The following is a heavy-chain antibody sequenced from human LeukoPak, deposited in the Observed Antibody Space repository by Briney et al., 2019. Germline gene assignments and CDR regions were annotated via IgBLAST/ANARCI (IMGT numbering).Heavy chain of an antibody. J-gene: IGHJ5*02. Sequence: PSETLSLTCTVSGSSISSTSYHWAWIRQPPGKGLEWIATVYYTGSAYYNPSLKSRVTISVDTSKSQFSLKLSFVTTADTAPYYCARYASGSYYWFDPWGQGTLVTVSS. D-gene: IGHD3-10*01. CDR3: ARYASGSYYWFDP. CDR1: GSSISSTSYH. CDR2: VYYTGSA. V-gene: IGHV4-39*01.